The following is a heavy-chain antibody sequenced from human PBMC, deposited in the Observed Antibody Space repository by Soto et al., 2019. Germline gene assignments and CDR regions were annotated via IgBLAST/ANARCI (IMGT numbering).Heavy chain of an antibody. V-gene: IGHV4-4*02. J-gene: IGHJ5*02. CDR3: AREIVTAGGNNYFDP. CDR1: GCTVASSHW. CDR2: VYHTGDT. Sequence: PSETLSLTCGASGCTVASSHWWSWVRQSPGGGLEWIGHVYHTGDTNFNPSLQSRVTISVDKSNNQFSLRLNSLTAAATAVYFCAREIVTAGGNNYFDPWGPGTLVTVSS. D-gene: IGHD2-21*02.